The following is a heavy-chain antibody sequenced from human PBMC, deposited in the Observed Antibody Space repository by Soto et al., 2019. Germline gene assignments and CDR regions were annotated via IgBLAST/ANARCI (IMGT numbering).Heavy chain of an antibody. CDR1: GFTVSNNY. CDR3: ATYTSLDY. J-gene: IGHJ4*02. V-gene: IGHV3-53*02. Sequence: EVQLVETGGGLIQPGGSLRLSCAASGFTVSNNYMSWVRQAPGKGLEWVSLIYSGGSTFYADSVKGRFTISRDNSKNTLVLHMNSLRAEYTAVYFCATYTSLDYWGQGTLVTVSS. D-gene: IGHD2-2*02. CDR2: IYSGGST.